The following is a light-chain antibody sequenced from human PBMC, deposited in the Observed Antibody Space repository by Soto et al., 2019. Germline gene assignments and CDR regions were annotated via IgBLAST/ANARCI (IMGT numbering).Light chain of an antibody. CDR3: QQYGNSPLT. J-gene: IGKJ4*01. CDR1: QSVSSN. Sequence: EIVMTQSPTILSVSPGERSTLSCRASQSVSSNLAWYQQKPGQAPRLLIYGVYTRAPGIPARFSGSGSGTEFTLTISSLQPEDFAVYYCQQYGNSPLTFGGGTKVDIK. CDR2: GVY. V-gene: IGKV3D-15*02.